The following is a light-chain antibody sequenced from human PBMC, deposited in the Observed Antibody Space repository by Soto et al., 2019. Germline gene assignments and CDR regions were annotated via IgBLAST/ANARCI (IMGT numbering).Light chain of an antibody. J-gene: IGLJ1*01. Sequence: QSALTQPASVSGSPGQSITISFTGTSSDVGGYNYVSWYQQHPGKAPKLMIYDVSNRPSGVSNRFSGSKSGNTASLTISGLQAEDEADYYCSSYTSSSTLYVFGGVNKLTVL. V-gene: IGLV2-14*01. CDR1: SSDVGGYNY. CDR2: DVS. CDR3: SSYTSSSTLYV.